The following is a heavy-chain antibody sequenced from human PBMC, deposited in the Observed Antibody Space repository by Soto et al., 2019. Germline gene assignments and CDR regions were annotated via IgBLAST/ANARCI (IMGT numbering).Heavy chain of an antibody. CDR1: GGSISSYY. CDR2: IYYSGGT. D-gene: IGHD2-15*01. V-gene: IGHV4-59*08. CDR3: ARHCSGGSCYLNFDY. J-gene: IGHJ4*02. Sequence: QVQLPESGPGLVKPSETLSLTCTVSGGSISSYYWSWIRQPPGKGLEWVGYIYYSGGTNYNPSLKSRVTISVDTSKNQFSLKLSSVTAADTAVYYCARHCSGGSCYLNFDYWGQGTLVTVSS.